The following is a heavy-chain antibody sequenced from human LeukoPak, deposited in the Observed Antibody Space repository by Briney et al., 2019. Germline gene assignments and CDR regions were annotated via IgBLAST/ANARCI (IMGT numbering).Heavy chain of an antibody. CDR2: IIPIFGTA. CDR3: ARDRGSSWPDY. V-gene: IGHV1-69*05. Sequence: ASVKVSCXASGGTFSSYAISWVRQAPGQGLEWMGRIIPIFGTANYAQKFQGRVTITTDESTSTAYMELSSLRSEDTAVYYCARDRGSSWPDYWGQGTLVTVSS. D-gene: IGHD6-13*01. J-gene: IGHJ4*02. CDR1: GGTFSSYA.